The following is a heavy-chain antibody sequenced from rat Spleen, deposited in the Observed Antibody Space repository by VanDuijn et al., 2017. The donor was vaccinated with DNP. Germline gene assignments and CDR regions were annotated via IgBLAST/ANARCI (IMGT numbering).Heavy chain of an antibody. V-gene: IGHV5-7*01. CDR2: ITYDGSST. D-gene: IGHD3-1*01. Sequence: EVQLVESGGGLVQPGRSLKLSCAASGFTFSDYNMAWVRQAPKKGLEWVATITYDGSSTYYRDSVKGRFTISRDNAKTSLYLQMDSLRSEDTATYYCTTHLNWFAYWGQGTLVTVSS. J-gene: IGHJ3*01. CDR1: GFTFSDYN. CDR3: TTHLNWFAY.